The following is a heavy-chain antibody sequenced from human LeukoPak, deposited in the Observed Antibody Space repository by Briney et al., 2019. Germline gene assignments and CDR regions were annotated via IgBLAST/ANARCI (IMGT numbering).Heavy chain of an antibody. CDR2: IIPIFGTA. CDR3: ATSDSSGYNFAPGAFDY. Sequence: AASVKVSCKASGGTFSSYAISWVRQAPGQGLEWMGGIIPIFGTANYAQKFQGRVTITADKSTSTAYMELSSLRSEDTAVYYCATSDSSGYNFAPGAFDYWGQGTLVTVSS. CDR1: GGTFSSYA. V-gene: IGHV1-69*06. D-gene: IGHD3-22*01. J-gene: IGHJ4*02.